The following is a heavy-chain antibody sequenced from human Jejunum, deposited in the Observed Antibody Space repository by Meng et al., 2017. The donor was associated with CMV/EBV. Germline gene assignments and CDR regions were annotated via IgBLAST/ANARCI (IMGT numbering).Heavy chain of an antibody. CDR1: GFSVSTDY. V-gene: IGHV3-53*01. Sequence: SGFSVSTDYMSWVRQAPGKGLEWVSSIYIGSSTDYADSVKGRFTISRDNPKNTLILQMNNLRAEDTALYYCARFSIVGRTNAFDLWGHGTMVIVSS. J-gene: IGHJ3*01. CDR3: ARFSIVGRTNAFDL. CDR2: IYIGSST. D-gene: IGHD1-26*01.